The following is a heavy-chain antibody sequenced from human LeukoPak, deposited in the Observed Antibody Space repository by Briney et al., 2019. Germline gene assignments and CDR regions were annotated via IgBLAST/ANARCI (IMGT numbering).Heavy chain of an antibody. J-gene: IGHJ4*02. CDR3: ARADCSSTSCYGLLGKNFDY. CDR1: GFTFSSYE. CDR2: ISSSGSTI. V-gene: IGHV3-48*03. Sequence: GGSLRLSCAASGFTFSSYEMNWVRQAPGKGLEWVSYISSSGSTIYYADSVKGRFTISRDNAKNSLYLQMNSLRAEDTAVYYCARADCSSTSCYGLLGKNFDYWGQGTLVTVSS. D-gene: IGHD2-2*01.